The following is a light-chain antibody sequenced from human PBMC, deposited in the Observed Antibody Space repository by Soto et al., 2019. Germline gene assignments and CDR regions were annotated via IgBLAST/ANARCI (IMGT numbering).Light chain of an antibody. J-gene: IGKJ4*01. CDR3: QHYDNWPFT. CDR2: GAS. V-gene: IGKV3-15*01. Sequence: EIVMTQSPATLSVSPGERVSLSCRASQSISSDLAWYQQKPGQSPRLLIYGASTRATGVPARFSGSGSGTEFPLTISSLQSEDFAVYYCQHYDNWPFTFGGGTRVEIK. CDR1: QSISSD.